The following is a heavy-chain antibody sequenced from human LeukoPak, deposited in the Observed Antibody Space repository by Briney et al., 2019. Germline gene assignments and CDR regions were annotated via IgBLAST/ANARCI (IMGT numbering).Heavy chain of an antibody. Sequence: ASVKVSCKASGYTFTNYGISWVRQARGQGLEWMGWIRTYNDNTNYAQKLQGRVTMTTDTSTNTAYMELRSLISDDTAVYYCARRIADYYYMDVWGKGTTVTVSS. CDR3: ARRIADYYYMDV. D-gene: IGHD6-13*01. CDR1: GYTFTNYG. V-gene: IGHV1-18*01. J-gene: IGHJ6*03. CDR2: IRTYNDNT.